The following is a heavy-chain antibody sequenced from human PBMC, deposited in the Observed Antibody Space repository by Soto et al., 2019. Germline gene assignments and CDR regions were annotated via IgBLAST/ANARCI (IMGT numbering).Heavy chain of an antibody. CDR1: GFTFSDYY. J-gene: IGHJ5*02. V-gene: IGHV3-11*01. CDR2: ISSSGNAI. Sequence: GGSLRLSCAASGFTFSDYYMSWIRQAPGKGLEWVSYISSSGNAIYPVDSVKGRFTISRDNAKNSLYLQMNSLRAEDTAIYYCARGYSSRWSYNWFDPWGQGTLVTVSS. CDR3: ARGYSSRWSYNWFDP. D-gene: IGHD6-13*01.